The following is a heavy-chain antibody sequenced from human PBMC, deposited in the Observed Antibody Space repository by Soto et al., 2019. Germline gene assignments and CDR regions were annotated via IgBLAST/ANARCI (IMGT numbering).Heavy chain of an antibody. CDR3: ARCYCSVGSSYTCCHFDL. Sequence: QVQLVQSGAEVKKPGASVKVSCKSSCYTFNNYGISWVRQAPGQGLEWMGWISPYNGNTDHAQNCQGRVTMNTDTSTNTAYMVLSSLRSDDSALYYCARCYCSVGSSYTCCHFDLWGRGTLVTVSS. V-gene: IGHV1-18*01. J-gene: IGHJ2*01. D-gene: IGHD2-15*01. CDR2: ISPYNGNT. CDR1: CYTFNNYG.